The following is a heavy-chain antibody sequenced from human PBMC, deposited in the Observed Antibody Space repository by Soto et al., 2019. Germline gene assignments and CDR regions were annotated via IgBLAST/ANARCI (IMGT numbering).Heavy chain of an antibody. V-gene: IGHV5-10-1*01. Sequence: GESLKISCKGSGYSFTSYWISWVRQMPGNGLEWMGRIDPSDSYNNYSPSFQGHVNISADKSISTAYLQWSSLKASDTAMYYCARPAPGGGTDAFDIWGQGTMVTVSS. CDR2: IDPSDSYN. D-gene: IGHD2-15*01. CDR1: GYSFTSYW. J-gene: IGHJ3*02. CDR3: ARPAPGGGTDAFDI.